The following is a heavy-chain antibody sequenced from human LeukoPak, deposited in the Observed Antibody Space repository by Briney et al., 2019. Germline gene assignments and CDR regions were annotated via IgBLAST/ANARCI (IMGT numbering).Heavy chain of an antibody. Sequence: GGSLRLSCAASGFTFSSYAMGWVRQAPGKGLEWVSGIIGGGGSTYYADSVKGRFTISGDNSRNTLFLQMNSLRAEDTAVYYCAHGAMYQLDYWGQGTLVTVSS. D-gene: IGHD2-2*01. CDR2: IIGGGGST. CDR1: GFTFSSYA. V-gene: IGHV3-23*01. J-gene: IGHJ4*02. CDR3: AHGAMYQLDY.